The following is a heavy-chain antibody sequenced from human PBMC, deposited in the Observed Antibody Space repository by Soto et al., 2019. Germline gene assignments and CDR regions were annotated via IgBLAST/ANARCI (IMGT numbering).Heavy chain of an antibody. CDR2: IYYRSKWFH. CDR3: ARVHCSAGTCLDGLDF. V-gene: IGHV6-1*01. CDR1: GDSVSSNGAC. Sequence: SQTLSLACVISGDSVSSNGACWNWIRQSPSRGLQWLGRIYYRSKWFHDYAASVESRMAINPDTSRNQFSLQLNYVTPEDTAVYYCARVHCSAGTCLDGLDFWGQGTTITVSS. J-gene: IGHJ6*02. D-gene: IGHD2-15*01.